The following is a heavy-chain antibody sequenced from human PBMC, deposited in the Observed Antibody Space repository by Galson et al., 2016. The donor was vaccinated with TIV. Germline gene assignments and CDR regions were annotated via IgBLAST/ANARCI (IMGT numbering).Heavy chain of an antibody. D-gene: IGHD1-7*01. Sequence: SLRLSCAASGFTVSRNYMSWVRQAPGKGLEWISIIYSGGNPYYADSVGGRFTISRDTSKNTVYLQMNSLRAEDTAVYYCARDNNWNYANDAFDLWGQGTLVTVSS. V-gene: IGHV3-53*01. CDR1: GFTVSRNY. J-gene: IGHJ2*01. CDR3: ARDNNWNYANDAFDL. CDR2: IYSGGNP.